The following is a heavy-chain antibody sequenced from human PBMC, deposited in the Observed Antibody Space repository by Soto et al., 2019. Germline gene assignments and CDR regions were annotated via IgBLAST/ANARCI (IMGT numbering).Heavy chain of an antibody. CDR2: ISGSGGGT. V-gene: IGHV3-23*01. D-gene: IGHD3-22*01. CDR1: GFTFSSCA. CDR3: AKDRSRSYGSGYPLGYFDY. Sequence: VRLSCAASGFTFSSCAMSWVRQAPGKGLEWVSGISGSGGGTYYADSVKGRFTISRDNSKNTLYLQMNSLRAEDTAVYYCAKDRSRSYGSGYPLGYFDYWGQGTLVNVSS. J-gene: IGHJ4*02.